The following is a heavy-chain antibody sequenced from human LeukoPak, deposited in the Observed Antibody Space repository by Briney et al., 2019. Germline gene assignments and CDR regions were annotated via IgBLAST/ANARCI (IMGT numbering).Heavy chain of an antibody. J-gene: IGHJ4*02. Sequence: GGSLRLSCAASGFTFSSNGMSWVRQAPGKGLEWVSVIHSGGSTYYADSVKGRFTISRDNSKNTVYLQMNSLRAEDTAVYYCARDLSSSWDTAFDYWGQGTLVTVSS. CDR1: GFTFSSNG. CDR3: ARDLSSSWDTAFDY. CDR2: IHSGGST. D-gene: IGHD6-13*01. V-gene: IGHV3-53*01.